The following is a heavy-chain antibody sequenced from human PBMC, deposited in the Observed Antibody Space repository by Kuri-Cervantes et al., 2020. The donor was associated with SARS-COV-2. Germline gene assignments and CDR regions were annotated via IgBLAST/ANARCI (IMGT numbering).Heavy chain of an antibody. CDR1: GGTFSSYA. CDR2: IIPIFGTA. J-gene: IGHJ6*02. Sequence: SVKVSCKASGGTFSSYAISWVRQAPGQGLEWMGGIIPIFGTANYAQKFQGRVTITADESTSTAYMELSSLRSEDTAVYYCAREITPNYYYYGMDVWGQGTTVTVSS. V-gene: IGHV1-69*13. D-gene: IGHD3-16*01. CDR3: AREITPNYYYYGMDV.